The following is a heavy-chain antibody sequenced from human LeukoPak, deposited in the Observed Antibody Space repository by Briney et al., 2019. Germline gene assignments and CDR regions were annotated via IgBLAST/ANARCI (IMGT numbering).Heavy chain of an antibody. Sequence: GASVKVSCKASGYTFTSYGISWVRQAPGQGLEWMGWISAYNGNTNYAQKLQGRVTMTTDTSTSTAYMELRSLRSDDTAVYYCARALRYFDWLLTGGNRFDPWGQGTLVTVSS. D-gene: IGHD3-9*01. CDR3: ARALRYFDWLLTGGNRFDP. CDR2: ISAYNGNT. V-gene: IGHV1-18*01. J-gene: IGHJ5*02. CDR1: GYTFTSYG.